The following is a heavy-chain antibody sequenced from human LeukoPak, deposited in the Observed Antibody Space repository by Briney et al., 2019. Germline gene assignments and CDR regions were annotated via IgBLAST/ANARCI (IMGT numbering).Heavy chain of an antibody. J-gene: IGHJ4*02. CDR2: ISYDGSNK. Sequence: GRSLRLYCAASGFTFSSYGMHWVRQAPGKGLEWVAVISYDGSNKYYADSVKGRFTISRDNSKNTLYLQMNSLRAEDTAVYYCAKGGGYCSGGSCYPVYWGQGTLVTVSS. D-gene: IGHD2-15*01. CDR3: AKGGGYCSGGSCYPVY. V-gene: IGHV3-30*18. CDR1: GFTFSSYG.